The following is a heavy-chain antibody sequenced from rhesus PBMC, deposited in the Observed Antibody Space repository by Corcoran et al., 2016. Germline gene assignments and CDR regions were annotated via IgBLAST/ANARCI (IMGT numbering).Heavy chain of an antibody. CDR3: ARDRYSWNREYYFDY. CDR1: GYSISSGYD. V-gene: IGHV4-76*01. J-gene: IGHJ4*01. D-gene: IGHD1-1-1*01. CDR2: IYGSSGRT. Sequence: QVQLQESGPGVVKPSETLSLTCAVSGYSISSGYDWSWIRKPPGKGLEWIGYIYGSSGRTNYNPSLKNRVTTSKDTSKNQFSLKLSSVTAADTAVYYCARDRYSWNREYYFDYWGQGVLVTVSS.